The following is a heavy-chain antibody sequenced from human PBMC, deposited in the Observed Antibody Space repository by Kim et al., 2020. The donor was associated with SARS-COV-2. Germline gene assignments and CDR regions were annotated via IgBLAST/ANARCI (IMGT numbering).Heavy chain of an antibody. CDR3: ARNWGDV. V-gene: IGHV4-31*02. Sequence: SGSTYYNPYLQSRVTISEDACKHQFSRRLSSVTAADTAVYYSARNWGDVWGQGTLVTVSS. CDR2: SGST. J-gene: IGHJ4*02. D-gene: IGHD7-27*01.